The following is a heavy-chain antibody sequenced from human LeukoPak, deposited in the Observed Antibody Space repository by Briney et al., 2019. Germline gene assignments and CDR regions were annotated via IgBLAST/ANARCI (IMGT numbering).Heavy chain of an antibody. CDR3: ARVGVGTVAGNYFDD. D-gene: IGHD6-19*01. V-gene: IGHV3-53*04. CDR2: IYSGGST. J-gene: IGHJ4*02. Sequence: GGSLRLSCAAPGFTVSSNYMRWVRQAPGKGLEWVSVIYSGGSTYYADSVKGRFTISRHNSKNTLYLQMNSLRAEDTAVYYCARVGVGTVAGNYFDDWGQGTLVTVSS. CDR1: GFTVSSNY.